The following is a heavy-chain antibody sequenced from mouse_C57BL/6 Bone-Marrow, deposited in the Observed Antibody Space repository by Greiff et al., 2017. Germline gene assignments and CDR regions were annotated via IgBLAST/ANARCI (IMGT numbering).Heavy chain of an antibody. CDR3: AGDDYDRFAY. CDR2: IDPSDSYT. J-gene: IGHJ3*01. D-gene: IGHD2-4*01. CDR1: GYTFTSYW. Sequence: QVQLQQPGAELVKPGASAKLSCKASGYTFTSYWMQWVKQRPGQGLEWIGEIDPSDSYTNYNQKFKGKATLTVDTSSSTAYMQLSSLTSEDSAVYYCAGDDYDRFAYWGQGTLVTVSA. V-gene: IGHV1-50*01.